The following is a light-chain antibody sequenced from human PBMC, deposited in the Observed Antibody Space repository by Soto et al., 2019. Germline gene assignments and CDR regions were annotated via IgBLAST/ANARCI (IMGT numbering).Light chain of an antibody. V-gene: IGLV2-11*01. J-gene: IGLJ3*02. CDR1: SSDVGGYDY. CDR2: DVT. CDR3: CSYAGSHTWV. Sequence: QSALTQPRSVSGSPGQSVTISCTGTSSDVGGYDYVSWYQQDPGKAPKLMIYDVTKRPSGVPDRFSGSKSGNTASLTISGLQTEDEADYYCCSYAGSHTWVFGGGTKVTVL.